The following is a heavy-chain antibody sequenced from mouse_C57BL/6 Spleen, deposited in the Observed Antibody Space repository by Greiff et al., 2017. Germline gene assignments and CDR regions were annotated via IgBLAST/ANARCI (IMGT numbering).Heavy chain of an antibody. J-gene: IGHJ4*01. CDR2: IDPSDSYT. D-gene: IGHD1-1*01. CDR1: GYTFTSYW. V-gene: IGHV1-59*01. Sequence: QVQLQQPGAELVRPGTSVKLSCKASGYTFTSYWMHWVKQRPGQGLEWIGVIDPSDSYTNYNQKFKGKATLTVDTSSSTAYMQLSSLTSEDSAVYYCAIPYITTGVATEAMDYWGQGTSVTVSA. CDR3: AIPYITTGVATEAMDY.